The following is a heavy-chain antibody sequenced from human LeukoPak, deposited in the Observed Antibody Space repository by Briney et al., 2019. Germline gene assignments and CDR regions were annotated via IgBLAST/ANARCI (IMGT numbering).Heavy chain of an antibody. Sequence: GGSLRLSCAATGFTVRSNYMSWVRQAPGKGLEWVSLIYSDGHTNHADSVKGRFTISRDNSKNTLYLQMNSLRAEDTAVYYCARDRKDFWSGSLGYWGQRTLVIVSS. D-gene: IGHD3-3*01. J-gene: IGHJ4*02. V-gene: IGHV3-53*01. CDR3: ARDRKDFWSGSLGY. CDR1: GFTVRSNY. CDR2: IYSDGHT.